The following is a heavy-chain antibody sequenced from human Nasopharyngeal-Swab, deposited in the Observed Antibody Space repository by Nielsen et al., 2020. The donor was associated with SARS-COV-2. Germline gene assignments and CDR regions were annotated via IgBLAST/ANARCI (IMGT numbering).Heavy chain of an antibody. V-gene: IGHV3-30*02. CDR1: GFTFSSYA. CDR3: ARQDSSAYYYVFNY. J-gene: IGHJ4*02. D-gene: IGHD3-22*01. CDR2: IRYDGGDY. Sequence: GESLKISCAASGFTFSSYAMNWVRQAPGKGLEWVAFIRYDGGDYYYADSVEGRFTISRDNSKNTLYLQLNSLRAEDTAVYYCARQDSSAYYYVFNYWGQGTLVTVSS.